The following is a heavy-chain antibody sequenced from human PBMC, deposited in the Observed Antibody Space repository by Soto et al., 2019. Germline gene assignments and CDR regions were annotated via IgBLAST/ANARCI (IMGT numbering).Heavy chain of an antibody. CDR2: INPNSGGT. Sequence: ASVKVSCKDSGYTFTGYYMHWVRQAPGQGLEWMGWINPNSGGTNYAQKFQGWVTMTRDTSISTAYMELSRLRSDDTAVYYCARDVAAAGMRRYYYGMDVWGQGTTVTVS. V-gene: IGHV1-2*04. CDR3: ARDVAAAGMRRYYYGMDV. CDR1: GYTFTGYY. D-gene: IGHD6-13*01. J-gene: IGHJ6*02.